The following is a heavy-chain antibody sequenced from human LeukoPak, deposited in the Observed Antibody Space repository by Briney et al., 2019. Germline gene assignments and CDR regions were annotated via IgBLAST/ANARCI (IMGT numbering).Heavy chain of an antibody. CDR2: NYYSGST. CDR1: GGSISSSSYY. V-gene: IGHV4-61*05. CDR3: ARLDFWSGSGDDY. J-gene: IGHJ4*02. Sequence: SETLSLTCTVSGGSISSSSYYWGWIRQPPGKGLEWIGYNYYSGSTNYNPSLKSRVTISVDTSKNQFSLKLSSVTAADTAVYYCARLDFWSGSGDDYWGQGTLVTVSS. D-gene: IGHD3-3*01.